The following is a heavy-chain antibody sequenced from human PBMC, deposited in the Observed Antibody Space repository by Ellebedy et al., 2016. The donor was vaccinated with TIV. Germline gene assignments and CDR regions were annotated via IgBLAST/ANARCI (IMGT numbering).Heavy chain of an antibody. Sequence: MPSETLSLTCTVSGGSISSYYWSWIRQPPGKGLEWIGYMYYSGSIKYNPSLKSRVTISVDTSKNQFSLKVSSVTTADTAVYFCAGIPVTGDGSYYFDSWGQGTLVTVSS. CDR2: MYYSGSI. V-gene: IGHV4-59*01. CDR1: GGSISSYY. CDR3: AGIPVTGDGSYYFDS. J-gene: IGHJ4*02. D-gene: IGHD6-19*01.